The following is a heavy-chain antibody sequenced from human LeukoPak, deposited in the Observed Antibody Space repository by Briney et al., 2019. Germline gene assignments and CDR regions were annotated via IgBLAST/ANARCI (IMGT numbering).Heavy chain of an antibody. CDR1: GGTISSFY. CDR2: VYYGGST. Sequence: SETLSLTCTVSGGTISSFYWSWIRQPPGKGLEWIGYVYYGGSTNYNPSLKSRVTISVDTSKNQFSLKLSSVTAADTAVYYCARDSNGFDPWGQGTLVTVSS. CDR3: ARDSNGFDP. J-gene: IGHJ5*02. V-gene: IGHV4-59*01.